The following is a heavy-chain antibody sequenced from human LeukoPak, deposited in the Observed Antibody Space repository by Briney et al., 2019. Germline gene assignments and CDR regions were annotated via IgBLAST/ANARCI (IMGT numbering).Heavy chain of an antibody. CDR3: ARAGGERWLQSVDY. V-gene: IGHV3-7*01. CDR1: GFTFSSYF. D-gene: IGHD5-24*01. J-gene: IGHJ4*02. Sequence: PGGSLRLSCAASGFTFSSYFMVWVRQAPGKGLEWVANIKQDGSDKYYADSVKGRFTISRDNAKNSLYLERNSLRAEDTAVYYCARAGGERWLQSVDYWGQGTLVTVSS. CDR2: IKQDGSDK.